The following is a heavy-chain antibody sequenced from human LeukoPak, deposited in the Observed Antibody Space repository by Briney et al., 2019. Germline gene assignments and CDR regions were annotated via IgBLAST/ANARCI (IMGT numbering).Heavy chain of an antibody. Sequence: ASVKVSCKASGYTFTGYYMHWVRQAPGQGLGWMGRISPNSGGTNYAQKFQGRVTMTRDTSISTAYMELSRLRSDDTAVYYCARGLGRITMIVVVPRFDPWGQGTLVTVS. J-gene: IGHJ5*02. V-gene: IGHV1-2*06. CDR2: ISPNSGGT. CDR3: ARGLGRITMIVVVPRFDP. CDR1: GYTFTGYY. D-gene: IGHD3-22*01.